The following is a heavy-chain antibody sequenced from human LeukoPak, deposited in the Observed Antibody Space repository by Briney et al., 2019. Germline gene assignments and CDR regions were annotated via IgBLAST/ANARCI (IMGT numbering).Heavy chain of an antibody. Sequence: GGSLRLSCEASGFTFSSYTMNWVRQAPGEGLEWVSSITSCSSSIYYADSVKGRITISRDNARNSLYLQMNSLRAEDTAVYYCARSRYYFDYWGQGTLVTVSS. V-gene: IGHV3-21*01. CDR1: GFTFSSYT. CDR2: ITSCSSSI. J-gene: IGHJ4*02. CDR3: ARSRYYFDY.